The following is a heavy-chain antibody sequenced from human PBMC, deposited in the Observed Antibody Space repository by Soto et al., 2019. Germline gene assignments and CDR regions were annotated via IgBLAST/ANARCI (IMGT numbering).Heavy chain of an antibody. CDR2: VSKSGLDT. CDR1: GVTFSSYA. D-gene: IGHD3-10*01. Sequence: PGGSLRLSCVASGVTFSSYAMSWVRQAPGKGLEWVSAVSKSGLDTNYADSVKGRFTISRDNSKNTLYLQMNSLRAEDTAVYYCARVEGMSKFDYWGQGTLVTVSS. J-gene: IGHJ4*02. CDR3: ARVEGMSKFDY. V-gene: IGHV3-23*01.